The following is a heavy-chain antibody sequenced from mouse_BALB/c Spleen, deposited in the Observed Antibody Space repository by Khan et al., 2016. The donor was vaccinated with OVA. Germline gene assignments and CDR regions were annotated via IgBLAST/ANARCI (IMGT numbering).Heavy chain of an antibody. CDR1: GFTFSGYG. CDR3: ARQEMVTVYDYGMDY. V-gene: IGHV5-6*01. J-gene: IGHJ4*01. CDR2: INSCGSYT. Sequence: EVELVESGGDLVKPGGSLKLSCAASGFTFSGYGMSWVRQTPDKRLEWVASINSCGSYTYYADSVKGRFTISRDNAKNNLYLQVSKLKSEDTAMYYCARQEMVTVYDYGMDYWGQGTSVIVSS. D-gene: IGHD2-1*01.